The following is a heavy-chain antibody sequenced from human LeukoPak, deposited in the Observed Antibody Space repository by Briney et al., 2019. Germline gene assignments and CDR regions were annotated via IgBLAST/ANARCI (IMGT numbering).Heavy chain of an antibody. D-gene: IGHD3-10*01. CDR2: IYPDDSDI. Sequence: GESLKISCKGSGYSFTDYWIGWVRQMPGEGLQWMGIIYPDDSDIRYSPSFQGQVTISADKSIITAYLQWSSLKASDTAIYYCARHGRGSRSPNAFYIWGQGTMVTVSS. V-gene: IGHV5-51*01. J-gene: IGHJ3*02. CDR1: GYSFTDYW. CDR3: ARHGRGSRSPNAFYI.